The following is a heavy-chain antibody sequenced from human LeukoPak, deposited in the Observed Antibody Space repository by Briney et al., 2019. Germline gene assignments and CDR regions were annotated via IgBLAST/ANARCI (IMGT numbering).Heavy chain of an antibody. CDR1: GGTFSSYA. V-gene: IGHV1-69*01. CDR2: IIPIFGTA. D-gene: IGHD5-24*01. Sequence: ASVKVSCKASGGTFSSYAISWVRQAPGQGLEWMGGIIPIFGTANYAQKFQGRVTITADESTSTAYMELSSLRSEDTAVYYCARDKDGYNWNFDXWGQGTLVTV. CDR3: ARDKDGYNWNFDX. J-gene: IGHJ4*02.